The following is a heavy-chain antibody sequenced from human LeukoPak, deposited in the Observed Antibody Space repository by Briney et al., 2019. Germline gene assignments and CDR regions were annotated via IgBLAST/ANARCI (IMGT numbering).Heavy chain of an antibody. J-gene: IGHJ3*02. D-gene: IGHD6-6*01. CDR1: GGSFSGYY. CDR3: ARDLLSSSSSSNSFDI. V-gene: IGHV4-34*11. CDR2: IYYSGST. Sequence: SETLSLTCAVYGGSFSGYYWSWIRQPPGKGLEWIGYIYYSGSTNYNPSLKSRVTISIDTSKNQFSLKVSSVTAADTAVYYCARDLLSSSSSSNSFDIWGHGTKVTVSS.